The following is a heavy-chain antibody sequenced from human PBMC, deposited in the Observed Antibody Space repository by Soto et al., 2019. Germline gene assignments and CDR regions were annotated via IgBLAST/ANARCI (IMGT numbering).Heavy chain of an antibody. D-gene: IGHD6-19*01. CDR1: GYTFTSYG. V-gene: IGHV1-18*04. CDR2: SSAYNGNT. J-gene: IGHJ4*02. CDR3: ARDQGVAVAGTLDDY. Sequence: ASVKVSCKASGYTFTSYGISWVRQAPGQGLEWMGWSSAYNGNTNYAQKLQGRVTMTTDTSTSRAYMELRSLRSDDTAVYYCARDQGVAVAGTLDDYWGQGTLVTVS.